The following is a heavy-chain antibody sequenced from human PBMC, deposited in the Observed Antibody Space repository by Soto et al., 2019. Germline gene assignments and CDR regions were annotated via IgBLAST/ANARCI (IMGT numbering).Heavy chain of an antibody. CDR2: ISYDGSNK. CDR3: AKASLWFGELDIDY. J-gene: IGHJ4*02. CDR1: GFTFSSYG. V-gene: IGHV3-30*18. Sequence: QVPLVESGGGVVQPGRSLRLSCAASGFTFSSYGMHWVRQAPGKGLEWVAVISYDGSNKYYADSVKGRFTISRDNSKNTLYLQMNSLRAEDTAVYYCAKASLWFGELDIDYWGQGTLVTVSS. D-gene: IGHD3-10*01.